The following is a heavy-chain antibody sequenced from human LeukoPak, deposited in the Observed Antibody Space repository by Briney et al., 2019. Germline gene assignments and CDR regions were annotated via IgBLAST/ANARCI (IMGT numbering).Heavy chain of an antibody. CDR1: GFTFSTFG. Sequence: GGSLRLSCAASGFTFSTFGMSWVRRAPGKGLEWVSAISGSGDSTYYADSVKGRFTISRDNSKNTLYLQMNSLRVEDTAVYYCAKTGYDSSGYLDYWGQGTLVTVSS. V-gene: IGHV3-23*01. CDR2: ISGSGDST. CDR3: AKTGYDSSGYLDY. J-gene: IGHJ4*02. D-gene: IGHD3-22*01.